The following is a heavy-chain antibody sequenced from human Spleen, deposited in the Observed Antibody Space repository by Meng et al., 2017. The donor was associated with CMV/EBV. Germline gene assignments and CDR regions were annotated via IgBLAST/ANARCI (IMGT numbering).Heavy chain of an antibody. V-gene: IGHV3-23*01. CDR2: ISGSGRST. CDR1: GFTFDSYA. J-gene: IGHJ5*02. CDR3: TKDPYYDFLNSYRFDP. Sequence: ASGFTFDSYAMNWVRQPPGQGLQWVSAISGSGRSTHYLDSVKGRFTISRDNSENTLYLQMNSLRAEDTAMYFCTKDPYYDFLNSYRFDPWGQGTLVTVS. D-gene: IGHD3-3*01.